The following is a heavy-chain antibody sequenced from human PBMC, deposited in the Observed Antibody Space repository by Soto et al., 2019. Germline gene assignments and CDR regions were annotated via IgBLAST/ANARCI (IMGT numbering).Heavy chain of an antibody. J-gene: IGHJ4*02. CDR2: IYYSGST. CDR1: GGNIISSSYY. Sequence: SVTQSLTCTVAGGNIISSSYYWGWIHKPPGKGLEWIGNIYYSGSTHYNPSLKSRVTISVDTSTNQFSLKLSSVTAADTAVYYCARGIQLWPITYYFDYWGQGTLVTVSS. D-gene: IGHD5-18*01. V-gene: IGHV4-39*07. CDR3: ARGIQLWPITYYFDY.